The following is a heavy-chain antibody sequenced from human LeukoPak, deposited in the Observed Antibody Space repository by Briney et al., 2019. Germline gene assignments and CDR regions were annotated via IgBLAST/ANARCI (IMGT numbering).Heavy chain of an antibody. D-gene: IGHD2-2*01. CDR1: GGTFSSYA. J-gene: IGHJ3*02. CDR3: ARASSIVVVPAGAFDI. CDR2: IIPTFGTA. V-gene: IGHV1-69*13. Sequence: ASVKVSCKASGGTFSSYAISWVRQAPGQELEWMRGIIPTFGTANYAQKFQGRVTITADESTSTAYMELSSLRSEDTAVYYCARASSIVVVPAGAFDIWGQGTMVTVSS.